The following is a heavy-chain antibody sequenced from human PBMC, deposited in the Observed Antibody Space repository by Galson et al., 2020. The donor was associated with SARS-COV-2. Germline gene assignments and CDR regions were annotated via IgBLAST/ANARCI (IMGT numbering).Heavy chain of an antibody. Sequence: ESLQIYCAASGFTFSNHDMHWVRKTTGTGPERVSGIGAVVRTYSPYSAKGRCPITRDNAKNSLYLQMNSLTAGDAAVYYCVRDDDSSGMGAFDIWGRGTMVTVSS. J-gene: IGHJ3*02. D-gene: IGHD3-22*01. V-gene: IGHV3-13*04. CDR2: IGAVVRT. CDR3: VRDDDSSGMGAFDI. CDR1: GFTFSNHD.